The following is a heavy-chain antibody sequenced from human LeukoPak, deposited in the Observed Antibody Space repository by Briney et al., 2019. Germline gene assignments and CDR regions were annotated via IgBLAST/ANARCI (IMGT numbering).Heavy chain of an antibody. CDR2: INHSGST. D-gene: IGHD1-26*01. J-gene: IGHJ4*02. Sequence: SETLSLTCAVYGGSFSGYYWSWIRQPPGKGLEWIGEINHSGSTNYNPSLKSRVTVSVGTSKNQFSLKLSSVTAADTAVYYCASLRERSYYARGFDYWGQGTLVTVSS. CDR1: GGSFSGYY. CDR3: ASLRERSYYARGFDY. V-gene: IGHV4-34*01.